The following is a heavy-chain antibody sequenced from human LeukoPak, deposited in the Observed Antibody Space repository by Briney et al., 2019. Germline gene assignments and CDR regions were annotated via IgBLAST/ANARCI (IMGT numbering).Heavy chain of an antibody. CDR3: TTDPYDILTGSSYYYFDY. V-gene: IGHV3-15*01. J-gene: IGHJ4*02. D-gene: IGHD3-9*01. CDR2: XXXXTDGGTT. CDR1: GFTFSNAW. Sequence: GGSLRLSCAASGFTFSNAWMSWVRQAPGKGXXXXXXXXXXTDGGTTDYGAPVKGRFTISRDDSKNTLYLQMNSLKTEDTAVYYCTTDPYDILTGSSYYYFDYGGQGTLVTVSS.